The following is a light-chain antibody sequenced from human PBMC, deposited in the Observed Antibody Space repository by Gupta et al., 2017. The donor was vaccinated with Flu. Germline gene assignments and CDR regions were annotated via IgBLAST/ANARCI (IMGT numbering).Light chain of an antibody. V-gene: IGLV1-44*01. CDR1: SFNIGSRA. J-gene: IGLJ3*02. Sequence: QSVLTQPPSASGTPGQRVTISCSGSSFNIGSRAVNWYQQLPGTAPKLLIYNNDLRPSGVPDRYSGSKSGTSASLAISGLQSEDEADYYCAAWDDGLNAWLFGGGTKLTVL. CDR3: AAWDDGLNAWL. CDR2: NND.